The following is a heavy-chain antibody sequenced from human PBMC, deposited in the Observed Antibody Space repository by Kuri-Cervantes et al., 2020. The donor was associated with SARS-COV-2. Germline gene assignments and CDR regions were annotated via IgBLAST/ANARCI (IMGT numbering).Heavy chain of an antibody. J-gene: IGHJ4*01. CDR2: FYSGGNT. Sequence: ESLKISCTVSGGSISNYYWGWIRQPPGKGVEWIGSFYSGGNTFYNPSLKSRVTISVDPSKNQFSLRLYSVTAADTAVYYCAKSGLGVSYYFDSWGHGTLVTVSS. CDR1: GGSISNYY. V-gene: IGHV4-39*01. D-gene: IGHD5/OR15-5a*01. CDR3: AKSGLGVSYYFDS.